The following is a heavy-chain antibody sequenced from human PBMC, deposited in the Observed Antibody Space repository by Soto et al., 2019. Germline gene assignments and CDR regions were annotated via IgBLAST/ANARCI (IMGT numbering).Heavy chain of an antibody. CDR1: GFTFSDYY. J-gene: IGHJ4*02. Sequence: VGSLRLACAASGFTFSDYYMSWIRQAPGKGLEWVSYISSSGSTIYYADSVKGRFTISRDNAKNSLYLQMNSLRAEDTAVYYCASCCSGWYKSDYWGQGTLVTVSS. D-gene: IGHD6-19*01. CDR2: ISSSGSTI. CDR3: ASCCSGWYKSDY. V-gene: IGHV3-11*01.